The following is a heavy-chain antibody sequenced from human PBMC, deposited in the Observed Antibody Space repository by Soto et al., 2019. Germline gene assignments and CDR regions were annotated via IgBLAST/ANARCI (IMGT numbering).Heavy chain of an antibody. Sequence: GGSLRLSCAASGFTFSSYSMNWVRQAPGKGLEWVSSVSSSSTYIYYADSLKGRFTISRDNAKNSLYLQMDSLRAEDTAVYYCARETDSGSYYFDYWGQGTRVTVSS. CDR2: VSSSSTYI. CDR1: GFTFSSYS. CDR3: ARETDSGSYYFDY. D-gene: IGHD1-26*01. J-gene: IGHJ4*02. V-gene: IGHV3-21*01.